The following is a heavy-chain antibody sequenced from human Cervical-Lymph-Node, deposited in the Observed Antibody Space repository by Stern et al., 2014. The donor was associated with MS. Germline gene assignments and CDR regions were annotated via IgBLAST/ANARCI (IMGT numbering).Heavy chain of an antibody. V-gene: IGHV2-70*04. D-gene: IGHD2-2*01. CDR3: ARMLCTHIDY. J-gene: IGHJ4*02. CDR1: GFSLSTSGMR. Sequence: SGPALVKPTQTLPLTCTFSGFSLSTSGMRVSWIRQPPGKALEWLARIDWDDDKFYSTSLKTRLTIAKDTSKNQVVLTMTNMDPVDTATYYCARMLCTHIDYWGQGTLVTVSS. CDR2: IDWDDDK.